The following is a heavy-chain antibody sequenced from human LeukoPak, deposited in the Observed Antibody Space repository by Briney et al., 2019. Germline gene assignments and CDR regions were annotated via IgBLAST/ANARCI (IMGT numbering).Heavy chain of an antibody. D-gene: IGHD6-13*01. CDR3: ARGKERVVWQQRYYYYGMDV. CDR1: GGTFSSYA. Sequence: SAKVSCKASGGTFSSYAISWVRQAPGQGLEWMGGIIPIFGTANYAQKFQGRVTITADKSTSTAYMELSSLRSEDTAVYYCARGKERVVWQQRYYYYGMDVWGKGTTVTVSS. J-gene: IGHJ6*04. CDR2: IIPIFGTA. V-gene: IGHV1-69*06.